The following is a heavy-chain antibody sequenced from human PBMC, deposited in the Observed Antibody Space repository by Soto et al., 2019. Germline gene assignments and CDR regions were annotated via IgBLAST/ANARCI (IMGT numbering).Heavy chain of an antibody. CDR1: GGSISSGGYS. J-gene: IGHJ2*01. Sequence: QLQLQESGSGLVKPSQTLSLTCAVSGGSISSGGYSWSWIRQPPGKGLEWIGYIYHSGSTYYNPSIKSRVTISVDRSKNQFSLKLSSVTAADTSVYSCARGAAVIAVAGTSDWYFDLWGRGTLVTVSS. CDR3: ARGAAVIAVAGTSDWYFDL. CDR2: IYHSGST. V-gene: IGHV4-30-2*01. D-gene: IGHD6-19*01.